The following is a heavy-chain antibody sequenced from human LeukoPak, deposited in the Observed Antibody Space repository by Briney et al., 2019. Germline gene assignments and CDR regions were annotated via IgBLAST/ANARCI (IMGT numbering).Heavy chain of an antibody. J-gene: IGHJ4*02. V-gene: IGHV4-38-2*02. CDR1: GYSISSGYY. CDR3: ARDVSGDYDTFDY. D-gene: IGHD3-22*01. CDR2: VYRSGST. Sequence: PPETLSLTCAVSGYSISSGYYWGWIRQPPGKGLEWIGSVYRSGSTYYNPSLKSRVTISVDTSKNQFSLKLRSVTASDTAVYYCARDVSGDYDTFDYWGQGTLVTVSS.